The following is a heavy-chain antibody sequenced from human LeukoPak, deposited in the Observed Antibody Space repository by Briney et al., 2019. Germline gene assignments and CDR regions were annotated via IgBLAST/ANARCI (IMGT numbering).Heavy chain of an antibody. V-gene: IGHV3-30*02. D-gene: IGHD1-26*01. CDR1: GFTFSSYG. J-gene: IGHJ4*02. CDR2: IRYDGSNK. CDR3: ARAPSGSYGANGGGY. Sequence: GGSLRLSCAASGFTFSSYGMHWVRQAPGKGLEWVAFIRYDGSNKYYADSVKGRFTISRDNSKNTLYLQMNSLRAEDTAVYYCARAPSGSYGANGGGYWGQGTLVTVSS.